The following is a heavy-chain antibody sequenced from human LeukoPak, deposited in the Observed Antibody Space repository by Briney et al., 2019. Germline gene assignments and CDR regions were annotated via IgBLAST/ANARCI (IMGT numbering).Heavy chain of an antibody. J-gene: IGHJ4*02. CDR3: ARDVAAAGTRYFDY. V-gene: IGHV4-59*12. D-gene: IGHD6-13*01. Sequence: SSETLSLTCTVSGGSISSYYWSWIRQPPGKGLEWIGYIYYSGSTNYNPSLKSRVTISVDTSKNQFSLKLSSVTAADTAVYYCARDVAAAGTRYFDYWGQGTLVTVSS. CDR1: GGSISSYY. CDR2: IYYSGST.